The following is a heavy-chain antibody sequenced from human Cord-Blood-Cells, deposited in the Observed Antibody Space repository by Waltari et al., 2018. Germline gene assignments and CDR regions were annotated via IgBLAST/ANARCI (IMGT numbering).Heavy chain of an antibody. J-gene: IGHJ3*02. V-gene: IGHV4-34*01. D-gene: IGHD1-1*01. CDR2: SNHSGRT. Sequence: QVQLQQWGAGLLKPSETLSLTCAVYGGSFSGYYWSWIRQPPGKGLEWIGESNHSGRTNSNPALRSRVTISVDTSKNQFSRKLSSVTAADTAVYYCARPDRTGDAFDIWGQGTMVTVAS. CDR1: GGSFSGYY. CDR3: ARPDRTGDAFDI.